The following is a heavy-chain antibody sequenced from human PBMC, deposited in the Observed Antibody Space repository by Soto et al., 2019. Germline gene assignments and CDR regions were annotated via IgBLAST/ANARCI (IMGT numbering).Heavy chain of an antibody. CDR3: TYGSGSPDAPYYYYGMDV. Sequence: GGSLRLSCTASGFTFGDYAMSWFRQAPGKGLEWVGFIRSKAYGGTTEYAASVKGRFTISRDDSKSIAYLQMNSLKTEDTAVYYCTYGSGSPDAPYYYYGMDVWGQGTTVTVSS. V-gene: IGHV3-49*03. CDR1: GFTFGDYA. CDR2: IRSKAYGGTT. J-gene: IGHJ6*02. D-gene: IGHD3-10*01.